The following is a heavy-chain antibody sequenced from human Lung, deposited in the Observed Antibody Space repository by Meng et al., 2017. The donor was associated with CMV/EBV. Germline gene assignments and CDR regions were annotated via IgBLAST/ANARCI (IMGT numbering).Heavy chain of an antibody. CDR1: GGSIRSSSHY. D-gene: IGHD2-8*01. Sequence: QLQLQGAGPGLVKPSESLPLTCTASGGSIRSSSHYWGWIRQPPGKGLEWIGNIYYSGLTSYNPSLKSRVTISVDTSKNQFSLKLSSVTAADTAVFYCARVWANGEGWFDPWGQGTLVTVSS. V-gene: IGHV4-39*07. CDR2: IYYSGLT. J-gene: IGHJ5*02. CDR3: ARVWANGEGWFDP.